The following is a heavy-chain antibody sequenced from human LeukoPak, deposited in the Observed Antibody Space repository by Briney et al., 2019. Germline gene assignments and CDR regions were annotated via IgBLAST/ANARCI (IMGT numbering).Heavy chain of an antibody. J-gene: IGHJ4*02. Sequence: GGSLRLSCAASGFTFSSYGMHWVRQAPGKGLEWVAVISYDGSNKYYADSVKGRFTISRDNSKNTLYLQMNSLRAEDTAVYYCAKDQGAAIAAGAEFDYWGQGTLVTVSS. D-gene: IGHD6-25*01. CDR1: GFTFSSYG. V-gene: IGHV3-30*18. CDR3: AKDQGAAIAAGAEFDY. CDR2: ISYDGSNK.